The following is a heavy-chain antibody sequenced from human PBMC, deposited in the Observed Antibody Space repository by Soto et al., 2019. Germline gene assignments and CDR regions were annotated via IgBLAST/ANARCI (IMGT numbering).Heavy chain of an antibody. CDR3: AKGNSWSPALVLDI. D-gene: IGHD1-7*01. V-gene: IGHV3-23*01. Sequence: PGGSLRHSCAASGFTFSSYAMNWVRQAPGKGLEWVSAISGSGGSTYYADSVKGRFTISRDSSKNTLYLQMNSLRAEDTAVYYCAKGNSWSPALVLDIWGQGTMVTVSS. CDR2: ISGSGGST. J-gene: IGHJ3*02. CDR1: GFTFSSYA.